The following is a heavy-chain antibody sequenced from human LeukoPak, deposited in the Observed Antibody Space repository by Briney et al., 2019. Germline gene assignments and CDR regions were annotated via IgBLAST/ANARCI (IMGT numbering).Heavy chain of an antibody. J-gene: IGHJ4*02. CDR1: GFTFSSYS. V-gene: IGHV3-21*01. Sequence: PGGSLRLSCAASGFTFSSYSMSWVRQAPGKGLEWVSSISSSSSYIYYADSVKGRFTISRDNAKNSLYLQMNSLRAEDTAVYYCARDRSVGGYYDSSGYYEPPRGYWGQGTLVTVSS. D-gene: IGHD3-22*01. CDR2: ISSSSSYI. CDR3: ARDRSVGGYYDSSGYYEPPRGY.